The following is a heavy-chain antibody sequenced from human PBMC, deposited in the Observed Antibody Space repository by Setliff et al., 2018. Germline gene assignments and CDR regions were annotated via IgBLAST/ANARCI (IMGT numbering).Heavy chain of an antibody. CDR3: ARDHFTITMVRDPLVDY. D-gene: IGHD3-10*01. V-gene: IGHV1-69*05. Sequence: SVKVSCKASGGTFSSYAISWVRQAPGQGLEWMGGIIPIFGTANYAQKFQGRVTITTDESTSTAYMELSSLRSEDTAVYYCARDHFTITMVRDPLVDYWGQGTLVTAPQ. J-gene: IGHJ4*02. CDR1: GGTFSSYA. CDR2: IIPIFGTA.